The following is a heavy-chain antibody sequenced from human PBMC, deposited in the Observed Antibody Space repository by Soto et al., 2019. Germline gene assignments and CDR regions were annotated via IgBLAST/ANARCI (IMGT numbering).Heavy chain of an antibody. V-gene: IGHV2-70*01. D-gene: IGHD3-3*01. Sequence: SGPTLVNPTQTLTLTCTFSGFSLSTSGMCVSWIRQPPGKALEWLALIDWDDDKYYSTSLKTRLTISKDTSKNQVVLTMTNMDPVDTATYYCARTTYVLRFWEGFDPWGQGTLVTVSS. CDR1: GFSLSTSGMC. CDR3: ARTTYVLRFWEGFDP. J-gene: IGHJ5*02. CDR2: IDWDDDK.